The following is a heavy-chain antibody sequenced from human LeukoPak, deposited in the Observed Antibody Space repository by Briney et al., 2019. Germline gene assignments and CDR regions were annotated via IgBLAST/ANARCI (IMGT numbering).Heavy chain of an antibody. V-gene: IGHV1-46*03. CDR3: ARQMIAVAVPGYFDY. J-gene: IGHJ4*02. Sequence: ASVKVSCKASGYTFTSYYMHWVRQAPGQGLEWMGIINPSGGSTSYAQKFQGRVTMTRDTSTSTVYMELSSLRSEDTAVYYCARQMIAVAVPGYFDYWGQGTLVTVSS. CDR2: INPSGGST. CDR1: GYTFTSYY. D-gene: IGHD6-13*01.